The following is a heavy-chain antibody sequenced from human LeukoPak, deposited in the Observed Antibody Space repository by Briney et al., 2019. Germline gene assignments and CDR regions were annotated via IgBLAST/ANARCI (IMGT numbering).Heavy chain of an antibody. CDR2: IYYSGII. CDR1: GDSISSNNW. J-gene: IGHJ6*04. V-gene: IGHV4-28*05. CDR3: AKKPNTVYYFDV. Sequence: PSDTLSVTCAVSGDSISSNNWWGWIRQPPGRGLEWIGYIYYSGIIHYNASLKSRVTMSVDTSKNQFSLKLNSVTAVDTAVYYCAKKPNTVYYFDVCGKGTTVTVSS. D-gene: IGHD3-10*01.